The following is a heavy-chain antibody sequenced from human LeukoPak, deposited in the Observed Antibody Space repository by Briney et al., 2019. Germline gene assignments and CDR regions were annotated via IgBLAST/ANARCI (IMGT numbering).Heavy chain of an antibody. V-gene: IGHV1-18*01. CDR3: ARTIDYGDSEVLDY. CDR1: GYTFSSYG. CDR2: ISAYNGNT. J-gene: IGHJ4*02. Sequence: GASVKVSCKASGYTFSSYGVSWVRQAPGQRLAWMGWISAYNGNTNYAQKVQGRVTMTTDTSTSTAYMDLRSLRSDDTAVYYCARTIDYGDSEVLDYWGQGTLVTVSS. D-gene: IGHD4-17*01.